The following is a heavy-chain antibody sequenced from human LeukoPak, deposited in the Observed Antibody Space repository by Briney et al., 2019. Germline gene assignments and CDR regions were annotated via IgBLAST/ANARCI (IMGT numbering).Heavy chain of an antibody. CDR1: GFTFSRYS. CDR2: ISSSSSTI. CDR3: ARGSFHYYTYF. V-gene: IGHV3-48*01. J-gene: IGHJ4*02. D-gene: IGHD3-3*01. Sequence: PGGSLRLSSAASGFTFSRYSMIWVRQAPGKGLQWVSYISSSSSTIYYADSVKGRFTISRDNAKNSLFLQMSSPRVEDTAVYFCARGSFHYYTYFWGQGTLVTVSS.